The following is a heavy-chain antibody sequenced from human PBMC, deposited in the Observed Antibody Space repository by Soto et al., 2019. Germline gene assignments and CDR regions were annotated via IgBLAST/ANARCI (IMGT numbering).Heavy chain of an antibody. CDR3: ARGKQLGLYYYYMDV. CDR2: INHSGST. D-gene: IGHD6-13*01. Sequence: QVQLQQWGAGLLKPSETLSLTCAVYGGSFSGYYWSWIRQPPGKGLEWIGEINHSGSTNYNPSLKSRVTISVDTSKNQFSLKLSSVTAADTAVYYCARGKQLGLYYYYMDVWGKGTTVTVSS. J-gene: IGHJ6*03. V-gene: IGHV4-34*01. CDR1: GGSFSGYY.